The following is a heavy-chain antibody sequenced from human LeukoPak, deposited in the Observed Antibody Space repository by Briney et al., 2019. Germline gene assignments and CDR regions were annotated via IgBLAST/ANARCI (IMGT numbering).Heavy chain of an antibody. CDR3: ARRERQSGNYYYFDY. V-gene: IGHV3-69-1*01. CDR2: ITRSSAL. CDR1: GIIFRDAW. J-gene: IGHJ4*02. Sequence: TGGSLRLSCVVSGIIFRDAWMNWVRQTPGKGLEWVSYITRSSALHYADSVKGRFTISRDNAKNSLFLQMSSLRDEDTAVYYCARRERQSGNYYYFDYWGQGTLVTVSS. D-gene: IGHD1-26*01.